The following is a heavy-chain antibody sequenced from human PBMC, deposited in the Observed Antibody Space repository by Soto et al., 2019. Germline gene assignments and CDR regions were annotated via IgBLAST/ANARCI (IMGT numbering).Heavy chain of an antibody. CDR1: GFTLDDYA. Sequence: GRSLRLSCAASGFTLDDYAMHWVLQAPGKGLEWVSGISWNSGSIGYADSVKGRFTISRDNAKNSLYLQMNSLRAEDTALYYCAKDSYYDSSGYWEFDYWGQGTLVTVSS. D-gene: IGHD3-22*01. J-gene: IGHJ4*02. CDR2: ISWNSGSI. CDR3: AKDSYYDSSGYWEFDY. V-gene: IGHV3-9*01.